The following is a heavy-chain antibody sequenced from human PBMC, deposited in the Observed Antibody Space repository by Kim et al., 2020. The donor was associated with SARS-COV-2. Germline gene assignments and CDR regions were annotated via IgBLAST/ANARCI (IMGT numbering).Heavy chain of an antibody. D-gene: IGHD4-17*01. Sequence: GGSLRLSCAASGFSFRDYYMSWIRQAPGKGLEWVAHISTTGSAIYEADSLKGRFIISRDNAKSSVYLQMNNIRVEDTAVYYCARVGGGDDSDLRDPGIYYYYYGMDGWGQGTTVTVSS. CDR1: GFSFRDYY. CDR2: ISTTGSAI. CDR3: ARVGGGDDSDLRDPGIYYYYYGMDG. V-gene: IGHV3-11*01. J-gene: IGHJ6*02.